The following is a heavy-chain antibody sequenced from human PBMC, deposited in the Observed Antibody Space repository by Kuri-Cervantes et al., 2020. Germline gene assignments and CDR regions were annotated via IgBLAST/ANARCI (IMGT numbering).Heavy chain of an antibody. J-gene: IGHJ4*02. D-gene: IGHD2-15*01. CDR3: ASGYCSGGSCYSNY. V-gene: IGHV4-59*01. Sequence: GSLRLSCTVSGGSISGYYWSWIRQPPGKGLEWIGYIYYSGSTNYNPSLKSRVTISVDTSKNQFSLKLSSVTAADTAVYYCASGYCSGGSCYSNYWGQGTLVTVSS. CDR2: IYYSGST. CDR1: GGSISGYY.